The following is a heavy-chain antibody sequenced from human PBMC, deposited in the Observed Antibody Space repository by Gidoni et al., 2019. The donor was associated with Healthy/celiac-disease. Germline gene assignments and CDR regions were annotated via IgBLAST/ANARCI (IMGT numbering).Heavy chain of an antibody. J-gene: IGHJ3*02. V-gene: IGHV3-33*08. Sequence: QVQLVESGGGVVQPGRSLRLSCHASGFPFSDYGLHCVRQAPGKGLGGVAVIWYDGSNKYYADAVKGRFTISRDNSKNTLYLQMNSLRAEDTAVYYCARDYDSSVPIGDVDAFDIWGQGTMVTVSS. D-gene: IGHD3-22*01. CDR3: ARDYDSSVPIGDVDAFDI. CDR2: IWYDGSNK. CDR1: GFPFSDYG.